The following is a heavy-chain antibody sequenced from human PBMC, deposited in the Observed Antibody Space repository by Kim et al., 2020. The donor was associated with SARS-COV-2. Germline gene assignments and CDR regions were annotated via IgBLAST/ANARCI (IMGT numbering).Heavy chain of an antibody. J-gene: IGHJ4*02. CDR3: ARDPNIVVVVADSDY. Sequence: DSVKGRCTISRDNAKNSLYLQMNSLRAEDTAVYYCARDPNIVVVVADSDYWGQGTLVTVSS. D-gene: IGHD2-15*01. V-gene: IGHV3-21*01.